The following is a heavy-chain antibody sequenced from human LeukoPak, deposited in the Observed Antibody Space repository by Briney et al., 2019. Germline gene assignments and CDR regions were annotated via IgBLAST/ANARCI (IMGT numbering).Heavy chain of an antibody. D-gene: IGHD4-23*01. J-gene: IGHJ4*02. CDR2: IKEDGRET. CDR3: AREWYDYGGDSGGY. CDR1: GSTFSGHW. V-gene: IGHV3-7*01. Sequence: GGSLRPSCAGSGSTFSGHWLTWVRQAPGKGLEWVASIKEDGRETHYADSVKGRFTISRDNTKNTLYLQMNSLRVEDTAVYYCAREWYDYGGDSGGYWGQGTLVTVSS.